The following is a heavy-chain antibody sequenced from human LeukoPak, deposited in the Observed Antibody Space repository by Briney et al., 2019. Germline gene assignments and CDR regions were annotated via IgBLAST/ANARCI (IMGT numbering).Heavy chain of an antibody. D-gene: IGHD1-1*01. CDR3: ARRTGTSVD. V-gene: IGHV4-59*01. CDR1: GDSINNYY. J-gene: IGHJ4*02. Sequence: SWETLCLTCTVSGDSINNYYRNWVRQPPGKGLEWIGYIYDNGGTNYDPSLKSRVTISIGTSKTQFSLKLSSVTAADTAVYYCARRTGTSVDWGQGTLVTVSS. CDR2: IYDNGGT.